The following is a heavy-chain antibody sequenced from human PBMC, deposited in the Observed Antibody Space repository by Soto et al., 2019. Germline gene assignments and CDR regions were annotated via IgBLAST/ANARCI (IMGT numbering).Heavy chain of an antibody. CDR3: ARRIPFGYGMDV. Sequence: EVQLVESGGGLVQPGGSLRLSCAASGFTFSSYAMHWVRQAPGKGLEYVSVITSSGGNTDYASSVKGRFTISRDNSKNTLYLQMGSLRAEDMAVYYCARRIPFGYGMDVWGQWTTVTVSS. V-gene: IGHV3-64*01. J-gene: IGHJ6*02. CDR1: GFTFSSYA. CDR2: ITSSGGNT. D-gene: IGHD2-21*01.